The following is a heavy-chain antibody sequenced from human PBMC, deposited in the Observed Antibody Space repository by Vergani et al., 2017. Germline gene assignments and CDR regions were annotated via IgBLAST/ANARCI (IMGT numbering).Heavy chain of an antibody. CDR2: IRYDGGKT. J-gene: IGHJ4*02. Sequence: QVQLVESGGGVVQPGGSLRLACAASGFSFRSNGMHWVRQAPGKGLELVAFIRYDGGKTYYVDSVKGRFTISIDNSKNTVFLQMNRLRAEDTAVYYCAKMGSVVVTEVAYYFDYWGQGTLVTVSS. D-gene: IGHD2-21*02. CDR1: GFSFRSNG. CDR3: AKMGSVVVTEVAYYFDY. V-gene: IGHV3-30*02.